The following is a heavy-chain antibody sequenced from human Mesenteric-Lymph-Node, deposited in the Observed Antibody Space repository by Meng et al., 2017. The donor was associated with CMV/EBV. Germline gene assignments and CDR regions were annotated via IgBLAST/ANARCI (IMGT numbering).Heavy chain of an antibody. J-gene: IGHJ2*01. D-gene: IGHD1-26*01. V-gene: IGHV3-23*01. CDR1: GFTFSSYA. CDR2: ASGSGRNI. CDR3: ARDRLGDLGDWYFDL. Sequence: GESLKISCAASGFTFSSYAMSWVRQAPGKGLEWVSGASGSGRNINYADSVKGRFTISRDNLRNTLYLQMNSLRGEDTALYHCARDRLGDLGDWYFDLWGPGTLVTVSS.